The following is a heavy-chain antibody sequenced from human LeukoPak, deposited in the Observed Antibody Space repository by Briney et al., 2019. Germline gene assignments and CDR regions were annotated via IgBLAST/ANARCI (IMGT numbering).Heavy chain of an antibody. V-gene: IGHV1-3*03. J-gene: IGHJ3*02. D-gene: IGHD1-26*01. CDR3: ARTRAVGELLVAGPDDAFDI. CDR1: GYTFTSYA. CDR2: INAGNGNT. Sequence: ASVKVSCKASGYTFTSYAMHWVRQAPGQRLEWMGWINAGNGNTKYSQEFQGRVTITRDTSASTAYMELSSLRSEDMAVYYCARTRAVGELLVAGPDDAFDIWGQGTMVTVSS.